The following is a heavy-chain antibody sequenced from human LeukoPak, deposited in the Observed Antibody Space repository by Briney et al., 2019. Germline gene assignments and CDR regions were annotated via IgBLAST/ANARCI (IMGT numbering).Heavy chain of an antibody. Sequence: PGRSLRLSCAASGFTFSSYAMSWVRQAPGKGLEWVSSISGSGGSTYYADSVKGRFTISRDNSKNTLYLQMNSLRAEDTAVYYCAKEAVGSRTNYNWFDPWGQGTLVTVSS. CDR2: ISGSGGST. J-gene: IGHJ5*02. CDR1: GFTFSSYA. D-gene: IGHD6-13*01. V-gene: IGHV3-23*01. CDR3: AKEAVGSRTNYNWFDP.